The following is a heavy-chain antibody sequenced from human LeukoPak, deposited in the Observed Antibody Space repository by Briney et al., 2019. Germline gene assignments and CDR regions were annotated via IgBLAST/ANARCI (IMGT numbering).Heavy chain of an antibody. CDR1: RLTVSGSF. V-gene: IGHV3-53*01. D-gene: IGHD3-9*01. Sequence: SGGSLRLSCAPSRLTVSGSFMRWVRQPPGKGLEWISTIYSAGATYYVDSVKGRFTVSRDNSKNTVSLEMNNLRSAGTAVYYCARVDIYRLILPETFDVWGQGTMVTVSS. CDR2: IYSAGAT. J-gene: IGHJ3*01. CDR3: ARVDIYRLILPETFDV.